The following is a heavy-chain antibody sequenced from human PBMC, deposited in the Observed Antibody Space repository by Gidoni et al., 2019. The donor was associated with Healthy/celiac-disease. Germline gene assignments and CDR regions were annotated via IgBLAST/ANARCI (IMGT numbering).Heavy chain of an antibody. J-gene: IGHJ6*02. Sequence: QVQLVQSGAEVKKPGASVKVSCKASGYTFTTYDINWVRQATGQELEWMGWMNPNGGNTGYAQKFQGRVTMTRNTSISTAYMELSSLRSENTAVYYCARGERWLQFNYYYGMDVWGQGTTVTVSS. V-gene: IGHV1-8*01. CDR3: ARGERWLQFNYYYGMDV. CDR1: GYTFTTYD. CDR2: MNPNGGNT. D-gene: IGHD5-12*01.